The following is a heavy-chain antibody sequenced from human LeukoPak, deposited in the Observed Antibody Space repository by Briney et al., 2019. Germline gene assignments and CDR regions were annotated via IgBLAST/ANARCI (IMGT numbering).Heavy chain of an antibody. Sequence: GGSLRLSCTASGFTFGDYAMSWVRQAPGKGLEWVAVISYDGSNKYYADSVKGRFTISRDNSKNTLYLQMNSLRAEDTAVYYCARDGIVVVVAFDYWGQGTLVTVSS. J-gene: IGHJ4*02. D-gene: IGHD2-15*01. CDR3: ARDGIVVVVAFDY. CDR2: ISYDGSNK. V-gene: IGHV3-30-3*01. CDR1: GFTFGDYA.